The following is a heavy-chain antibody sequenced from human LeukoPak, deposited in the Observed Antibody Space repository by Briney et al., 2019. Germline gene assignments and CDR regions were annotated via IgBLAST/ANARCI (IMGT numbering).Heavy chain of an antibody. CDR1: GFTFSSYW. V-gene: IGHV3-7*01. CDR3: AELGITMIGGV. D-gene: IGHD3-10*02. CDR2: INQDGSEK. Sequence: GGSLRLSCVASGFTFSSYWMSWVRQAPGKGLEWVANINQDGSEKYYVDSVKGRFTTSRDNAKNSLYLQMNSLRAEDTAVYYCAELGITMIGGVWGKGTTVTISS. J-gene: IGHJ6*04.